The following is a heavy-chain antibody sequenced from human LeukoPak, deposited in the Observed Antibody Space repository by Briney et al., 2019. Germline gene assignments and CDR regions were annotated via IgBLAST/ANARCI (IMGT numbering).Heavy chain of an antibody. J-gene: IGHJ4*02. CDR2: IKPDGSEK. V-gene: IGHV3-7*03. CDR3: TKGGYSTSWHWIY. D-gene: IGHD2-2*01. Sequence: PGGSLRLSCAASGFTFSDTLMTWVRQAPGKGLEWVATIKPDGSEKDYVDPVRGRFTISRVNAENSLYLQMNSLRAEDTAVYHCTKGGYSTSWHWIYWGQGTLVTVSS. CDR1: GFTFSDTL.